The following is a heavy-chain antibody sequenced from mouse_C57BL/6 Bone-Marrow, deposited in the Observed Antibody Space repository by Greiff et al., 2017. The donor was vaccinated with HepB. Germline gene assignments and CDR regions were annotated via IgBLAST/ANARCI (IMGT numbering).Heavy chain of an antibody. V-gene: IGHV14-1*01. CDR3: TTDTTVGATDWFAY. CDR2: IDPEDGDT. D-gene: IGHD1-1*01. J-gene: IGHJ3*01. CDR1: GFNIKDYY. Sequence: VQLQQSGAELVRPGASVKLSCTASGFNIKDYYMHWVKQRPEQGLEWIGRIDPEDGDTEYAPKFQGKATMTADTSSNTAYLPLSSLTSEDTAVYYCTTDTTVGATDWFAYWGQGTLVTVSA.